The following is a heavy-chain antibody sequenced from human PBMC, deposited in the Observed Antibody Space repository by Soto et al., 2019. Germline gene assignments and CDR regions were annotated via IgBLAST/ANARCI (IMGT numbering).Heavy chain of an antibody. V-gene: IGHV1-3*01. J-gene: IGHJ4*02. CDR2: INAGNGNT. CDR1: GYTFTSYA. CDR3: ARTIAGALLIDC. Sequence: QVPLVQSGAEVKKPGASVKVSCKASGYTFTSYAMHWVRQAPGQRLEWMGWINAGNGNTKYSPKFQGRVTITRDTSASTAYMELSSLTSEDTAVPYCARTIAGALLIDCWGLGTLVTVSS. D-gene: IGHD6-13*01.